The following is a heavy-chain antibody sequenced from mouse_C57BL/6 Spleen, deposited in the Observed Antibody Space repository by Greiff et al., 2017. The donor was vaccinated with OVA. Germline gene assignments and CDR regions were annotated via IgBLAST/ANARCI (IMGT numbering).Heavy chain of an antibody. J-gene: IGHJ2*01. CDR2: IYPGDGDT. Sequence: VMLVESGPELVKPGASVKISCKASGYAFSSSWMNWVKQRPGKGLEWIGRIYPGDGDTNYNGKFKGKATLTADKSSSTAYMQLSSLTSEDSAVYFCARLGLRRGGYYFDYWGQGTTLTVSS. D-gene: IGHD2-4*01. CDR3: ARLGLRRGGYYFDY. V-gene: IGHV1-82*01. CDR1: GYAFSSSW.